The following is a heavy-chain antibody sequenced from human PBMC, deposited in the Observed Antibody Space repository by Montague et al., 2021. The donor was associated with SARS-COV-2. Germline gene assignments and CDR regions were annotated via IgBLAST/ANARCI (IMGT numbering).Heavy chain of an antibody. V-gene: IGHV4-34*01. CDR3: ARRGSSVWGVTVSAELDY. CDR2: INQSGRT. J-gene: IGHJ4*02. CDR1: GGSFSGYY. D-gene: IGHD3-10*01. Sequence: SETLSLTCPVYGGSFSGYYWSWIRQPPEKGLEWIGEINQSGRTNNNPSLKSRVIISVDTSKNQFSLKLSSVTAADTAVYYCARRGSSVWGVTVSAELDYWGQGILVTVSS.